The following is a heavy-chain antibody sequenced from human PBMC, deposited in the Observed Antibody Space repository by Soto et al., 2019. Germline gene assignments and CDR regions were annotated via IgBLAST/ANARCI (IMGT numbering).Heavy chain of an antibody. V-gene: IGHV4-59*08. D-gene: IGHD3-10*01. CDR3: ASFGELYGWFDP. Sequence: QVQLQESGPGLVKPSETLSLTCTVSGGSISSYYWSWNRQPPGKGLEWIGYIYYSGSTNYNPSLKSRVTISVDTSKNQFSLKLSSVTAADTAVYYCASFGELYGWFDPWGQGTLVTVSS. CDR2: IYYSGST. J-gene: IGHJ5*02. CDR1: GGSISSYY.